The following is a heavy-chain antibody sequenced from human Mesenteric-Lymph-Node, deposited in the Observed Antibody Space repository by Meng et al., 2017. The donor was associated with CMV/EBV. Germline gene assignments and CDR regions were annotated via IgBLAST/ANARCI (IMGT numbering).Heavy chain of an antibody. D-gene: IGHD1-1*01. CDR3: AKEGVEQTTFYYDMAV. Sequence: GESLKISCVASGFSFSRYGMHWVRQAPGKGLEWLAFTRFDGNKKYYADSIQGQFTISRDNSKSTLYLQMDSLTPEDTAVYYCAKEGVEQTTFYYDMAVWGQGTTVTVSS. V-gene: IGHV3-30*02. CDR2: TRFDGNKK. J-gene: IGHJ6*02. CDR1: GFSFSRYG.